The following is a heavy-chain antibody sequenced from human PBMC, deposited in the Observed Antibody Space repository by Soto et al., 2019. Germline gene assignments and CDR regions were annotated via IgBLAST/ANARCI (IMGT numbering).Heavy chain of an antibody. V-gene: IGHV3-23*01. CDR1: GFTFSSYA. D-gene: IGHD3-10*01. J-gene: IGHJ6*02. Sequence: EVQLLESGGGLVQPGGSLRLSCAASGFTFSSYAMSWVRQAPGKGLEWVSAISGSGGSTYYADSVKGRFTISRDNSKNTLYLQMNSLRAEDKAVYYCATGASGYYYYGMDVWGQGTTVTVSS. CDR2: ISGSGGST. CDR3: ATGASGYYYYGMDV.